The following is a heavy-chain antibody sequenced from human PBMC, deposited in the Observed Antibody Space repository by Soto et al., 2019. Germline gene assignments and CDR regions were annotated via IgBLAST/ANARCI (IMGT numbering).Heavy chain of an antibody. J-gene: IGHJ6*02. V-gene: IGHV2-5*02. CDR1: GFSHSTGGVG. CDR3: AHRTYDILTGYFHFYGMDV. CDR2: IYWDDDK. Sequence: GPTPVNPTQTLAMTCTFPGFSHSTGGVGVGWIRQPPGKALEWLALIYWDDDKRYSPSLKSRLTITKDTSKNQVVLTMTNMDPVDTATYYCAHRTYDILTGYFHFYGMDVWGQGTTVTVSS. D-gene: IGHD3-9*01.